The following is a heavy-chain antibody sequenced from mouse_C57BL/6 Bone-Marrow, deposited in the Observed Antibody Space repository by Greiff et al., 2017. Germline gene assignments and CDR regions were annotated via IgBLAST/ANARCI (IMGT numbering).Heavy chain of an antibody. CDR1: GFTFSSYG. V-gene: IGHV5-6*01. J-gene: IGHJ3*01. Sequence: EVHLVESGGDLVKPGGSLKLSCAASGFTFSSYGLSWVRQTPDKRLEWVATIRSGGSYTYYPDSVKGRFTISRDNAKNTLYLQMSSLKSEDTAMYYCARHRYYGSISWFAYWGHETLDTVSA. D-gene: IGHD1-1*01. CDR3: ARHRYYGSISWFAY. CDR2: IRSGGSYT.